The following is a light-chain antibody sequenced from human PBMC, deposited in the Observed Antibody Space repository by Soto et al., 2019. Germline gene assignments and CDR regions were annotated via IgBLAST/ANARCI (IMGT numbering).Light chain of an antibody. CDR3: QQYRSAPYT. J-gene: IGKJ2*01. CDR1: QSISSW. V-gene: IGKV1-5*03. Sequence: DIKMTQSPSTLSASVGDRVTITCRASQSISSWLAWYQQKPGKAPKLLIYKASTLESGVPSRFSGSGPGTEFTLTISSLQPDDPATYSSQQYRSAPYTVGQGTNLEI. CDR2: KAS.